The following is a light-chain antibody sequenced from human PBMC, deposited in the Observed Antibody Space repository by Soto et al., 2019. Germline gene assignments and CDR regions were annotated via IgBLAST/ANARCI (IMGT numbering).Light chain of an antibody. J-gene: IGKJ1*01. CDR2: AAS. Sequence: DIPMTQSPSSLSASVGDRVTISCRASQGISNYLAWYQQRPGKVPKLLIYAASTLQSGVPSRFSGSGSGTDFTLTISSLQPEDVATYYCQKYNSAPWTFGQGTKVDIK. CDR1: QGISNY. CDR3: QKYNSAPWT. V-gene: IGKV1-27*01.